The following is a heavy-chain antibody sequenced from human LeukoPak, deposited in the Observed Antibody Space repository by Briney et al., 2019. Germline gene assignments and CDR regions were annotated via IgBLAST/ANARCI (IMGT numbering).Heavy chain of an antibody. CDR1: GFTFKNYN. Sequence: GGSLRLSCSASGFTFKNYNMIWVRQTPGKGLEWVSYISDHTGTIYYADSVRGRFTISRDNANSSLFLQMNSLRAEDTAVYYCARSMVRGAMYYFDYWGQGTLVTVSS. D-gene: IGHD3-10*01. V-gene: IGHV3-48*01. CDR3: ARSMVRGAMYYFDY. CDR2: ISDHTGTI. J-gene: IGHJ4*02.